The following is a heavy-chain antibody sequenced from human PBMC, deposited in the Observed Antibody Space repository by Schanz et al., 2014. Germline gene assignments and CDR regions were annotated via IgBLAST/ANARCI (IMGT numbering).Heavy chain of an antibody. CDR1: GFTFSSYA. CDR3: AKYRGYYRVSGSYRELEY. V-gene: IGHV3-23*01. J-gene: IGHJ4*02. CDR2: ISGDHRNT. D-gene: IGHD3-10*01. Sequence: EVQLLESGGGLVQPGGSLRLSCAASGFTFSSYAMSWVRQAPGKGLEWVSSISGDHRNTFYADSVKGRFTISRDNSKNTLYLQMNSLRPEDTAVYYCAKYRGYYRVSGSYRELEYWGQGTLVTVSS.